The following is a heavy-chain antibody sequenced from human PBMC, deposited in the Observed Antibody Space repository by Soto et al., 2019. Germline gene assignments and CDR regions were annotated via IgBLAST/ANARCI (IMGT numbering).Heavy chain of an antibody. CDR3: ARDRDDYGSGNYYNRIDF. V-gene: IGHV1-69*01. CDR1: GGIFSTYA. CDR2: IIPIFGTP. J-gene: IGHJ4*02. Sequence: QVQVLQSGAEVKKPGSSVKVSCQDSGGIFSTYAISWLRQAPGQGLEWMGGIIPIFGTPNYAQNFQGRVTITADESTSTAYMELSGLRSEDTAVYYCARDRDDYGSGNYYNRIDFWGQGTLVTVSS. D-gene: IGHD3-10*01.